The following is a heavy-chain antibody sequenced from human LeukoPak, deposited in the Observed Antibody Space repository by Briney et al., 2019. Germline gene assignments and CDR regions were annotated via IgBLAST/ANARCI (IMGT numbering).Heavy chain of an antibody. CDR2: ISWNSGSI. J-gene: IGHJ4*02. CDR3: AKDSRKRYGSGSYYPMPADY. CDR1: GFTFDDYA. D-gene: IGHD3-10*01. V-gene: IGHV3-9*01. Sequence: GGSLRLSCAASGFTFDDYAMHWVRHAPGKGLEWVSGISWNSGSIGYADSVKGRFTISRDNAKNSLYLQMNSLRAEDTALYYCAKDSRKRYGSGSYYPMPADYWGQGTLVTVSS.